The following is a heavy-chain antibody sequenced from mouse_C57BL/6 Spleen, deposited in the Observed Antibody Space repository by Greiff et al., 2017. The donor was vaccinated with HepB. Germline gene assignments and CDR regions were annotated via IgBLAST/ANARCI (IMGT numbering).Heavy chain of an antibody. V-gene: IGHV1-26*01. D-gene: IGHD2-4*01. CDR3: ARWPYDYDVFAY. CDR2: INPNNGGT. Sequence: VQLKQSGPELVKPGASVKISCKASGYTFTDYYMNWVKQSHGKSLEWIGDINPNNGGTSYNQKFKGKATLTVDKSSSTAYMELRSLTSEDSAVYYCARWPYDYDVFAYWGQGTLVTVSA. CDR1: GYTFTDYY. J-gene: IGHJ3*01.